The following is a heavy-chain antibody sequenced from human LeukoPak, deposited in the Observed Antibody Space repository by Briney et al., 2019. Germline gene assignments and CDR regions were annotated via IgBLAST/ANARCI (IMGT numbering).Heavy chain of an antibody. J-gene: IGHJ6*03. CDR1: GFYFSGYS. CDR3: ARVEATSGRNYHYYYMDV. V-gene: IGHV3-21*01. D-gene: IGHD2-15*01. CDR2: INSGSTYM. Sequence: GGSLRLSCGASGFYFSGYSMNWVRQAPGKGLEWVASINSGSTYMYYGDSVKGRFTISRDNAKNSLHLQMDSLRVEDTAVYFCARVEATSGRNYHYYYMDVWGKGTTVTVSS.